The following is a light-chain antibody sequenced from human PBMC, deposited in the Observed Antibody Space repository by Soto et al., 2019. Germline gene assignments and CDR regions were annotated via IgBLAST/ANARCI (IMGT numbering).Light chain of an antibody. J-gene: IGKJ2*01. CDR2: GSS. CDR3: QQYAVTPHT. CDR1: QSVGTS. Sequence: DILLTQSPGSLSLSPGERATLSCRASQSVGTSLAWYQQKPGQSPRLLIYGSSIRATGVPDRFSGSRSATDFTLNINSLEPEDFAVYHRQQYAVTPHTFGQGTTLE. V-gene: IGKV3-20*01.